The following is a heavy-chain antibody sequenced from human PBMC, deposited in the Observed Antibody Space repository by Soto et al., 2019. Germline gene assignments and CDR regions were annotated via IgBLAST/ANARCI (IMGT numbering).Heavy chain of an antibody. CDR1: GFTFSSYA. D-gene: IGHD1-26*01. CDR3: AKVPVVGTTTAFDT. J-gene: IGHJ3*02. V-gene: IGHV3-23*01. CDR2: ISGSGVST. Sequence: GGSLRLSCAASGFTFSSYAMSWVRQAPGKGLEWVSAISGSGVSTYYADSVKGRFTISRDNSKNTLYLQMNSLRAEDTAVYYCAKVPVVGTTTAFDTWGQGTMLPVSS.